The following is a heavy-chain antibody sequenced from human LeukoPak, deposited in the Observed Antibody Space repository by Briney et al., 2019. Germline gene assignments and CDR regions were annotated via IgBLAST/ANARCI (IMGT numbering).Heavy chain of an antibody. CDR3: ARGLGRAAGTYYYYGMDV. CDR2: ISAYNGNT. Sequence: GASVKVSCRPSGYTFTSYGISWVRQAPGQGLEWMGWISAYNGNTNYAQKLQGRVTMTTDTSTSTAYMELRSLRSDDTAVYYCARGLGRAAGTYYYYGMDVWGQGTTVTVSS. V-gene: IGHV1-18*01. J-gene: IGHJ6*02. CDR1: GYTFTSYG. D-gene: IGHD6-13*01.